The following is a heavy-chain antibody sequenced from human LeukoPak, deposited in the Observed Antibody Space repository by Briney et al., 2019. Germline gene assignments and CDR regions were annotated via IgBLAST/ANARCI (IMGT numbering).Heavy chain of an antibody. CDR2: VYYSGNT. J-gene: IGHJ4*02. D-gene: IGHD3-10*01. Sequence: PSETLSLTCTVSGGSISTYYWTWIRQPPGKGLEWIGYVYYSGNTNYNPSLKNRVTISVDTSRKEFSLKLSSVTAADTAVYYCARVLYGSGTYYFDYWGQGTLVTVSS. CDR3: ARVLYGSGTYYFDY. CDR1: GGSISTYY. V-gene: IGHV4-59*01.